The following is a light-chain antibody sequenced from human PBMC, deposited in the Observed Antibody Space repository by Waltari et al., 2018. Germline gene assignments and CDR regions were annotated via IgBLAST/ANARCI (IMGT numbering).Light chain of an antibody. CDR3: CSYAGSSTFV. CDR1: SSDVGSYNL. V-gene: IGLV2-23*02. Sequence: QSALTQPASVSGSPGQSITISCTGTSSDVGSYNLVSWYQQHPGTAPKLMIYGVSKRPSGVSTRLSGSKAGNTASRTISGLQAEDEADYYCCSYAGSSTFVFGGGTKLTVL. J-gene: IGLJ2*01. CDR2: GVS.